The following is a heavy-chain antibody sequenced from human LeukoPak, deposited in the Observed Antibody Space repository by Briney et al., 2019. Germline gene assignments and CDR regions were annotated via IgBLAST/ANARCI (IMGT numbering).Heavy chain of an antibody. CDR1: GFTFNACP. V-gene: IGHV3-30*04. D-gene: IGHD6-13*01. CDR3: AKHSSSWHYFDY. J-gene: IGHJ4*02. CDR2: ISHDGRIK. Sequence: GGSLRLSCATSGFTFNACPMHWVRQAPGKGLEWLTLISHDGRIKFYADSVKGRLTISRDNSKNTLYLQMNSLRAEDTAVYYCAKHSSSWHYFDYWGQGTLVTVSS.